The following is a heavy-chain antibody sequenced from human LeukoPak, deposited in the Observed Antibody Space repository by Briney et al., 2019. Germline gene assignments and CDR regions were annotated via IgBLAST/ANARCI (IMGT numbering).Heavy chain of an antibody. CDR3: ASFSISSGWYRSIIAFDI. Sequence: GASVKVSCEASGYTFTSYAMHWVRQAPGQRLEWMGWINAGNGNTKYSQKFQGRVTITRDTSASTAYMELSSLRSEDTAVYYCASFSISSGWYRSIIAFDIWGQGTMVTVSS. V-gene: IGHV1-3*01. D-gene: IGHD6-19*01. CDR1: GYTFTSYA. J-gene: IGHJ3*02. CDR2: INAGNGNT.